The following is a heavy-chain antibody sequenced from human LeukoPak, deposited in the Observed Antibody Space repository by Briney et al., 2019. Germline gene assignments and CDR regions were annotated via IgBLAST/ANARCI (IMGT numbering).Heavy chain of an antibody. J-gene: IGHJ4*02. CDR3: ARGTGVDY. CDR2: MNPNSGNT. Sequence: ASVKVSCKASGYTFTGYYMHWVRQAPGQGLEWMGWMNPNSGNTGYAQKFQGRVTITRNTSISTAYMELSSLRSEDTAVYYCARGTGVDYWGQGTLVTVSS. CDR1: GYTFTGYY. V-gene: IGHV1-8*03.